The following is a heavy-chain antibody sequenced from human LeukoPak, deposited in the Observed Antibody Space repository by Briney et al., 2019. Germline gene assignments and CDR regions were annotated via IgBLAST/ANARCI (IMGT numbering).Heavy chain of an antibody. Sequence: GGSLRLSCAASGFTFSSYAMHWVRQAPGKGLEWVAVISYDGSNKYYADSVKGRFTISRDNSKNTLYLQMNSLRAEGTAVYYCARDGYYYDSSGYSLLDAFDIWGQGTMVTVSS. D-gene: IGHD3-22*01. CDR3: ARDGYYYDSSGYSLLDAFDI. V-gene: IGHV3-30-3*01. J-gene: IGHJ3*02. CDR1: GFTFSSYA. CDR2: ISYDGSNK.